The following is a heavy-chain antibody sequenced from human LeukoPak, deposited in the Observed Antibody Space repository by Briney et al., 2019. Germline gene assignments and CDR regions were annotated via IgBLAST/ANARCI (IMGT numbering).Heavy chain of an antibody. V-gene: IGHV3-74*01. Sequence: PGGSLRLSCAACGFTFSSYWMHWVRQVPGKGLVWVARINPGGSSITYADSVKGRFTISRDNAKNTLYLQMDSLRAEDTGVYYCARSNQADDYWGQGTLVTVSS. D-gene: IGHD1-14*01. J-gene: IGHJ4*02. CDR1: GFTFSSYW. CDR2: INPGGSSI. CDR3: ARSNQADDY.